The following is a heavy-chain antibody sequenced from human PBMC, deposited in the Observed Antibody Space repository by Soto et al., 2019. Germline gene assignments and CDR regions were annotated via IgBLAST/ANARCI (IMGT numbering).Heavy chain of an antibody. CDR1: GGSISRGGYY. CDR3: AIFDCSGGSCYPPENWFDP. J-gene: IGHJ5*02. D-gene: IGHD2-15*01. CDR2: IYYSGST. V-gene: IGHV4-31*03. Sequence: SETLSLTCTVSGGSISRGGYYWSWIRQHPGKGLEWIGYIYYSGSTYYNPSLKSRVTISVDTSKNQFSLELSSVTAADTAVYYCAIFDCSGGSCYPPENWFDPWGQGTLVTVSS.